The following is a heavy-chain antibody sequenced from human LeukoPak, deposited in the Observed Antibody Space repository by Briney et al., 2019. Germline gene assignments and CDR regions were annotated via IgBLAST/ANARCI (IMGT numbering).Heavy chain of an antibody. J-gene: IGHJ6*03. V-gene: IGHV3-7*01. D-gene: IGHD6-13*01. CDR1: GFSFSSYW. CDR2: IKQDGSDK. Sequence: PGGSLRLSCAASGFSFSSYWMSWVRQAPGKGLEWVANIKQDGSDKYYVDSVKGRFTISRDNAKNSLFLQMNSLRAEDTAVYYCARDQEQQLAQYYYYYYYMDVWGKGTTVTISS. CDR3: ARDQEQQLAQYYYYYYYMDV.